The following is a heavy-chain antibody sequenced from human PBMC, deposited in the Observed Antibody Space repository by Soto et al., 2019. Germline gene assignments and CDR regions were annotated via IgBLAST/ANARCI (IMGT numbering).Heavy chain of an antibody. J-gene: IGHJ4*02. CDR1: GFSFGPSG. Sequence: LVESGGGVAQPGRSLRLSCATSGFSFGPSGMHWVRQAPGKGLEWVAIIWNDGSTTYYADSVRDRFTISRDNSKNTLYLQMNSLRDEDTAVYYCARDGSHYDVDYWGQGTLVTFSS. CDR2: IWNDGSTT. CDR3: ARDGSHYDVDY. D-gene: IGHD4-4*01. V-gene: IGHV3-33*01.